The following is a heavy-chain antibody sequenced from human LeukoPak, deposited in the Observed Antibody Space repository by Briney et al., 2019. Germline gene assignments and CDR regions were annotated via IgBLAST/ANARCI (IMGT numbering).Heavy chain of an antibody. CDR1: GGSISSSNW. CDR3: ASRGATVVTHGY. D-gene: IGHD4-23*01. J-gene: IGHJ4*02. Sequence: SETLSFTCAVSGGSISSSNWWCWVRQPPGEGLEWFGEIYHSGSTNYNPSLKSRVTISVDKSKNQFSLKLSSVTAADTAVYYCASRGATVVTHGYWGQATLVTVSS. CDR2: IYHSGST. V-gene: IGHV4-4*02.